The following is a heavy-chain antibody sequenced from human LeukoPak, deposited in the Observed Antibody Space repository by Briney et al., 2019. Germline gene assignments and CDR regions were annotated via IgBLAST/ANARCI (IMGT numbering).Heavy chain of an antibody. D-gene: IGHD2-2*01. J-gene: IGHJ4*02. CDR2: ISYVGSNK. Sequence: PGRSLRLSCAASGFTFSSYGMPWVRQAPVKGLEWVAVISYVGSNKYYADSVKGRFTISRDNSKNTLYLQMNSLRAEDTAVYYCAKDFLTSDGTRGDYWGQGTLVTVSS. CDR1: GFTFSSYG. V-gene: IGHV3-30*18. CDR3: AKDFLTSDGTRGDY.